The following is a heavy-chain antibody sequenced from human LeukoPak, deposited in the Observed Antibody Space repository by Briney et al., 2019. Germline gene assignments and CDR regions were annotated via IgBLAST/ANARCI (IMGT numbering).Heavy chain of an antibody. V-gene: IGHV3-23*01. CDR3: AKCPERWPRPGDY. Sequence: TGGSLRLSCAASGFTFSSYAMSWVRQAPGKGLEWVSAISGSGGSTYYADSVKGRFTISRDNSKNTLYLQMNSLRAEDTSVYYCAKCPERWPRPGDYWGQGTLVTVSS. CDR2: ISGSGGST. J-gene: IGHJ4*02. CDR1: GFTFSSYA. D-gene: IGHD1-14*01.